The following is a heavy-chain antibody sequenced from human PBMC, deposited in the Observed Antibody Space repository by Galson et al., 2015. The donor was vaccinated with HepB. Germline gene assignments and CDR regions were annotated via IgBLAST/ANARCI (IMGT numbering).Heavy chain of an antibody. CDR2: IISSSGNI. D-gene: IGHD6-19*01. CDR3: AKVGYSSGGTHFDY. J-gene: IGHJ4*02. Sequence: SLRLSCAASGFTFSIYSMTWVRQAPGKGLKWVSSIISSSGNISYADSVKGRFTISRDNSKSTLYLQMNSLRAEDTAVYYCAKVGYSSGGTHFDYWGQGTLVTVSS. V-gene: IGHV3-21*01. CDR1: GFTFSIYS.